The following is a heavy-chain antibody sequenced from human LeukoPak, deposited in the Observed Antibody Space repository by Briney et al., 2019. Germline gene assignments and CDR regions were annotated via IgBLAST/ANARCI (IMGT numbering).Heavy chain of an antibody. CDR3: ARVSWELPDWYFDL. CDR1: GYTFTSYG. J-gene: IGHJ2*01. Sequence: ASVEVSCQASGYTFTSYGISWVRQAPGQGLEWMGWISAYNGNTNYAQKLQGRVTMTTDTSTSTAYMELRSLRSDDTAVYYCARVSWELPDWYFDLWGRGTLVTVSS. V-gene: IGHV1-18*01. CDR2: ISAYNGNT. D-gene: IGHD1-26*01.